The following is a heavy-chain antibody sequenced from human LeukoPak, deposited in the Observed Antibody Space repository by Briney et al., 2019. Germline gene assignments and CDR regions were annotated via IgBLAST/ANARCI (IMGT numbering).Heavy chain of an antibody. V-gene: IGHV1-2*02. CDR3: ARDGYTFGDNWFDP. J-gene: IGHJ5*02. CDR1: GYTFTCYY. CDR2: INPNSGGT. D-gene: IGHD5-18*01. Sequence: ASXKVSCKASGYTFTCYYMHWVRQAPGQGLEWMGWINPNSGGTSYAQKFQGRVTMTRDTSTSTTYMELTRLTSDDTAVYYCARDGYTFGDNWFDPWGQGTLVTVSS.